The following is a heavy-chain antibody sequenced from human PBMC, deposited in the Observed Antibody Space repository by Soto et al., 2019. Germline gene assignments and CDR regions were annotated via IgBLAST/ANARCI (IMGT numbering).Heavy chain of an antibody. V-gene: IGHV5-51*01. CDR3: ARLNIETTHDSGEDY. J-gene: IGHJ4*02. D-gene: IGHD7-27*01. CDR1: GYSFTSYW. CDR2: IYPGDSDT. Sequence: PGESLKISCKGSGYSFTSYWIGWVRQMPGKGLEWMGIIYPGDSDTRYSPSFQGQVTISADKSISTAYLQWSSLKASDTAMYYCARLNIETTHDSGEDYWGQGTLVTVSS.